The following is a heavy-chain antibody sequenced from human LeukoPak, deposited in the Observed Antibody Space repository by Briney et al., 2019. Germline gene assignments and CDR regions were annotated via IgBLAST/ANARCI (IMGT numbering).Heavy chain of an antibody. CDR1: GFTFSDYY. D-gene: IGHD2-15*01. V-gene: IGHV3-11*06. CDR2: ISSSSSYT. Sequence: GGSLRLSCAASGFTFSDYYMSWIRQAPGKGLVWVSYISSSSSYTNYADSVKGRFTISRDNAKNSLYLQMNSLRAEDTAVYYCARVVAGEPPDYWGQGTLVTVSS. CDR3: ARVVAGEPPDY. J-gene: IGHJ4*02.